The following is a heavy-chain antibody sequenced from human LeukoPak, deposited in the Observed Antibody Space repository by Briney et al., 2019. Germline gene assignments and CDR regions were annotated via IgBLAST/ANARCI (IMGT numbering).Heavy chain of an antibody. CDR2: IYFSGSS. D-gene: IGHD2-8*01. Sequence: SETLTLTCTVSGDSINGYYWSWVRQPSGRGLEWIGYIYFSGSSRYNPSLESRLTLSVATSKNQFSLNLNSVTAADTAVYYCVRHDNGYFHHWGQGTLVTVSS. CDR1: GDSINGYY. V-gene: IGHV4-59*08. CDR3: VRHDNGYFHH. J-gene: IGHJ1*01.